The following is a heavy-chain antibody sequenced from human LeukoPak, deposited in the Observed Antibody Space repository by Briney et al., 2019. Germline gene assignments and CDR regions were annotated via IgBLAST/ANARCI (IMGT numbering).Heavy chain of an antibody. Sequence: GESLKISCKCSGSTLTNYWISWVRQMPGKGLEWMGRIDPTDSYINYSPPFQGHVTISADKSISTAYLQWSSLEASDTAMYYCATKNGMDVWGQGTTVTVSS. CDR2: IDPTDSYI. V-gene: IGHV5-10-1*01. CDR3: ATKNGMDV. J-gene: IGHJ6*02. CDR1: GSTLTNYW.